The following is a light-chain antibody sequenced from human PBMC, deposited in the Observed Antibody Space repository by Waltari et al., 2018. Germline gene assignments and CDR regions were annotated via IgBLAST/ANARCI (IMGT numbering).Light chain of an antibody. CDR1: QSIGSY. CDR2: DAS. CDR3: QHRSNWPPS. V-gene: IGKV3-11*01. J-gene: IGKJ2*01. Sequence: EIVLTQSPATLSLSPGERATLSCRASQSIGSYLAWYQQKPGLAPSLLIYDASNRAAGIPARFSGSGSGTDFTLTISSLEPEDCAVYYCQHRSNWPPSFGQGTKVEIE.